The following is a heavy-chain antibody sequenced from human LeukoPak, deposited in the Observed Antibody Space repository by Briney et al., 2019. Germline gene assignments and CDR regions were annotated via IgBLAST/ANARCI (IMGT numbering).Heavy chain of an antibody. CDR1: GGSISSGGYS. J-gene: IGHJ6*02. V-gene: IGHV4-30-2*01. Sequence: PSETLSLTCAVSGGSISSGGYSWSWIRQPPGKGLEWIGYIYHSGSTYYNPSLKSRVTISVDRSKNQFSLKLSSVTAADTAVYYCATPSSCGGDCYPYYYYGMDVWGQGTTVTVSS. CDR2: IYHSGST. CDR3: ATPSSCGGDCYPYYYYGMDV. D-gene: IGHD2-21*02.